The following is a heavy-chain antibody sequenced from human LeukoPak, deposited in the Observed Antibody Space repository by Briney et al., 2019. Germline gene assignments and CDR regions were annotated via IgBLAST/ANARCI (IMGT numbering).Heavy chain of an antibody. Sequence: SETLSLTCTVSGYSISSGYYWGWIRPPPGKGLEWIGEINHSGSTNYNPSLKSRVTISVDTSKNQFSLKLSSVTAADTAVYYCAREVVAARKFDYWGQGTLVTVSS. CDR3: AREVVAARKFDY. CDR1: GYSISSGYY. D-gene: IGHD6-6*01. J-gene: IGHJ4*02. V-gene: IGHV4-38-2*02. CDR2: INHSGST.